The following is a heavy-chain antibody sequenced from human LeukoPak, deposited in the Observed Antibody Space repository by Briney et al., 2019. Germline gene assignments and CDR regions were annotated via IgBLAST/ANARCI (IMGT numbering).Heavy chain of an antibody. CDR3: ARVGPYKITMVRGIMGYFDS. J-gene: IGHJ4*02. V-gene: IGHV4-34*01. CDR1: GGSFSGYY. CDR2: INHSGST. Sequence: SETLSLTCAVYGGSFSGYYWSWIRKPPGKGLEWIGEINHSGSTNYNPSLKSRLTISVDTSKNQFSLKLSSVTAADTAVYYCARVGPYKITMVRGIMGYFDSWGQGNLVTVSS. D-gene: IGHD3-10*01.